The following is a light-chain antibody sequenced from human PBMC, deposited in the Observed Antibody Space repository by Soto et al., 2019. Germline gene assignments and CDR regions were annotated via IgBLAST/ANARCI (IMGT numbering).Light chain of an antibody. CDR2: DVS. J-gene: IGLJ2*01. CDR1: SSDLLSAY. V-gene: IGLV2-14*03. Sequence: QSALTQPASMSGSPGQSITISCTGSSSDLLSAYVSWYQQLPGKPPKLLIYDVSLRPSGVSDRFSGLLSDNTASLAISGLHPEDEGDYYCASYTTRTALVFGGGTKLTVL. CDR3: ASYTTRTALV.